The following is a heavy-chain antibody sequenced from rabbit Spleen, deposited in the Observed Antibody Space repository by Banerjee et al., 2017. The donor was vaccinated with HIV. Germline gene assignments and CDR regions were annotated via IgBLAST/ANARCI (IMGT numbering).Heavy chain of an antibody. CDR3: ARETWGVTCNYGL. V-gene: IGHV1S43*01. CDR2: IYTTTGNT. D-gene: IGHD4-1*01. CDR1: GFSFSSTYY. J-gene: IGHJ4*01. Sequence: QEQLVESGGGLVQPEGSLTLTCTASGFSFSSTYYICWVRQAPGKGLELIACIYTTTGNTWDESWVNGRFTISRNTSLNTVDLKMTSLTAADTATYFCARETWGVTCNYGLWGQGTLVTVS.